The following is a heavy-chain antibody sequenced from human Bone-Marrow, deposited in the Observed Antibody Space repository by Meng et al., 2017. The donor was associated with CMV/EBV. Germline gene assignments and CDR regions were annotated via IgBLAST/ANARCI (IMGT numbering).Heavy chain of an antibody. CDR2: IYYSGST. CDR3: ARVSGLELGEVWFDP. D-gene: IGHD1-7*01. J-gene: IGHJ5*02. V-gene: IGHV4-30-4*08. Sequence: QGRLKGSGPGLGKPSQTLSLTCTVSGGSISSGDYYWSWIRQPPGKGLEWIGYIYYSGSTYYNPSLKSRVTISVDTSKNQFSLKLSSVTAADTAVYYCARVSGLELGEVWFDPWGQGTLVTVSS. CDR1: GGSISSGDYY.